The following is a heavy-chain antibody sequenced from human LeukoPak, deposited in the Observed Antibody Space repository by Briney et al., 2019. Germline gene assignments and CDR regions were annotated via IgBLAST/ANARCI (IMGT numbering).Heavy chain of an antibody. CDR1: GYTFTSYY. CDR2: INPSGGST. CDR3: ARGDYDILTAHNVGVVY. V-gene: IGHV1-46*01. D-gene: IGHD3-9*01. Sequence: ASVKVSCKASGYTFTSYYMHWVRQAPGQGLEWMGIINPSGGSTSYAQKFQGRVTMTRDTSTSTVYMELSSLRSEDTAVYYCARGDYDILTAHNVGVVYWGQGTLVIVSS. J-gene: IGHJ4*02.